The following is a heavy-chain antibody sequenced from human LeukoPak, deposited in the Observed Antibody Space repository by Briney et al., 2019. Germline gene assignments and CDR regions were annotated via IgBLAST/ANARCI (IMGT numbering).Heavy chain of an antibody. CDR3: ARQLPVHRNPYYFDY. D-gene: IGHD1-14*01. J-gene: IGHJ4*02. CDR1: GGSISSSSYY. Sequence: SETLSLTCTVSGGSISSSSYYWGWIRQPPGKGLEWIGSIYYSGSTYYNPSLKSRVTISVDTSKNQFSLKLSSVTAADTAVYYCARQLPVHRNPYYFDYWGQGNLVTVSS. CDR2: IYYSGST. V-gene: IGHV4-39*01.